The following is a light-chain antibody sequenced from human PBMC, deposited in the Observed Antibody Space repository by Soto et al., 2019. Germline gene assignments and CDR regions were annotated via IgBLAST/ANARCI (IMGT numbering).Light chain of an antibody. CDR1: QGIRTY. CDR2: SAS. CDR3: QQYGSSPPRT. J-gene: IGKJ1*01. Sequence: IHLTQSPSSLSASVGDRVTITCRASQGIRTYLAWYQQKPGKAPKLLIYSASTLQSGVPSRFSGSGSGTDFTLTISRLEPEDFAVYYCQQYGSSPPRTFGQGTKVDIK. V-gene: IGKV1-9*01.